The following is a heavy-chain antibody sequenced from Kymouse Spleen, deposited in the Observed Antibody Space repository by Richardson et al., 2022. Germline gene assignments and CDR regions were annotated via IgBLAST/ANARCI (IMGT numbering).Heavy chain of an antibody. CDR1: GGTFSSYA. Sequence: QVQLVQSGAEVKKPGSSVKVSCKASGGTFSSYAISWVRQAPGQGLEWMGGIIPIFGTANYAQKFQGRVTITTDESTSTAYMELSSLRSEDTAVYYCARDLLWFGEFLYYYYGMDVWGQGTTVTVSS. CDR3: ARDLLWFGEFLYYYYGMDV. CDR2: IIPIFGTA. V-gene: IGHV1-69*05. J-gene: IGHJ6*02. D-gene: IGHD3-10*01.